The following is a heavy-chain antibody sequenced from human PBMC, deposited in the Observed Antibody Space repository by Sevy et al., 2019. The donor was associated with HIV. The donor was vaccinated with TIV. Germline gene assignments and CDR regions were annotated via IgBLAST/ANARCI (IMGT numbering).Heavy chain of an antibody. CDR1: GYTFTSYG. V-gene: IGHV1-18*01. CDR3: ARGDYYDSSGYPTTTAEYFQH. Sequence: ASVKVSCKASGYTFTSYGISWVRQAPGQGLEWMGWISAYNGNTNYAQKLQGRVTTTTDTSTSTAYMELRSLRSDDTAVYYCARGDYYDSSGYPTTTAEYFQHWGQGTLVTVSS. CDR2: ISAYNGNT. D-gene: IGHD3-22*01. J-gene: IGHJ1*01.